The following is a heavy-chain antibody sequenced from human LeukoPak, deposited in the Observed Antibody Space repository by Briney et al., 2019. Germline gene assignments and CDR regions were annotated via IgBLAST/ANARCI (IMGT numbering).Heavy chain of an antibody. V-gene: IGHV3-74*01. CDR2: INGDGTTT. J-gene: IGHJ3*02. CDR1: GFTFSNNW. Sequence: GGSLRLSCAASGFTFSNNWMHWVRQTPGKGLVWVSRINGDGTTTNYADSVKGRFTISRDNAKNTLYLQMNSLRAEDTAVYYCARDEDGRGAFDIWGQGTMVTVSS. CDR3: ARDEDGRGAFDI.